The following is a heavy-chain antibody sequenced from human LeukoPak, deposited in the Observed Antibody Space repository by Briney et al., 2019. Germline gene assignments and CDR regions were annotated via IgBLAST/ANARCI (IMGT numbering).Heavy chain of an antibody. V-gene: IGHV3-48*01. CDR2: ISSSSSTI. CDR1: GFTFSSYS. D-gene: IGHD2-2*01. J-gene: IGHJ6*03. Sequence: GGSLRLSCAASGFTFSSYSMNWVRQAPGKGLEWVSYISSSSSTIYYADSVKGRFTISRDSAKNSLYLQMNSLRAEDTAVYYCAREGSSTSFPYYYMDVWGKGTTVTVSS. CDR3: AREGSSTSFPYYYMDV.